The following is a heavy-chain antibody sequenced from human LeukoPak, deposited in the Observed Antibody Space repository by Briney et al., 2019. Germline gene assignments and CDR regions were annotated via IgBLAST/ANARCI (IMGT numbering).Heavy chain of an antibody. CDR3: AKVLTRYQQGY. Sequence: GRSLRLSCAASGFTFSSCAMSWVRQAPGKGLEWVSSISGSGGSTYYADSVKGRFTISGDNSKNTLYLQMNSLRAEDTAVYYCAKVLTRYQQGYWGQGTLVTVSS. CDR1: GFTFSSCA. J-gene: IGHJ4*02. V-gene: IGHV3-23*01. CDR2: ISGSGGST. D-gene: IGHD4-23*01.